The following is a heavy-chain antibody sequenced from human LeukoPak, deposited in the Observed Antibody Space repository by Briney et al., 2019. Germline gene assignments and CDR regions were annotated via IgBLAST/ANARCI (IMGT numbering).Heavy chain of an antibody. CDR1: GGSFSGYY. Sequence: SETLSLTCAVYGGSFSGYYWSWIRQPPGKGLEWIGEINHSGSTDYNPSLKSRVTISVDTSKNQFSLKLSSVTAADTAVYYCARGWYSSSWYDYWGQGTLVTVSS. V-gene: IGHV4-34*01. J-gene: IGHJ4*02. CDR3: ARGWYSSSWYDY. D-gene: IGHD6-13*01. CDR2: INHSGST.